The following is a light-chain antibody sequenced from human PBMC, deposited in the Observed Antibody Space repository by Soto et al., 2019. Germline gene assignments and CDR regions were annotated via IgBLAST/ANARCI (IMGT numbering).Light chain of an antibody. CDR2: EVT. J-gene: IGLJ1*01. CDR1: SSDVGGYNY. V-gene: IGLV2-14*01. CDR3: SSYTSRSTLV. Sequence: QSALTQPASVSGSPGQSITLSCTGTSSDVGGYNYVSWYQQHPGKAPKLMIYEVTNRPSGVSNRFSGSKSGNTASPTISGLQAEGEADYYCSSYTSRSTLVFGTGTKLTVL.